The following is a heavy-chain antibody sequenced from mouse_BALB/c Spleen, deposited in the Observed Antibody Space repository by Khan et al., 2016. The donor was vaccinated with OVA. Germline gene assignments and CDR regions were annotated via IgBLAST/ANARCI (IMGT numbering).Heavy chain of an antibody. D-gene: IGHD2-10*01. J-gene: IGHJ4*01. CDR3: ARETAYYGNYEAMDY. CDR2: IWAGGST. Sequence: VKLVESGPGLVAPSQSLSITCTVSGFSLSNYGVNWVRQPPGKGLEWLGIIWAGGSTNYNSALMSKLSIRKDNAKSQVFLKMNSLQTDDTAMYYCARETAYYGNYEAMDYWGQGTSVTVSS. CDR1: GFSLSNYG. V-gene: IGHV2-9*02.